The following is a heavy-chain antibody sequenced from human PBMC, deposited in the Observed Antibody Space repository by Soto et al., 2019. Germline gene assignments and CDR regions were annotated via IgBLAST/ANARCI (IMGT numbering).Heavy chain of an antibody. J-gene: IGHJ6*02. D-gene: IGHD4-17*01. V-gene: IGHV1-69*12. CDR3: ARDRPRENYGGNYYYDMDV. Sequence: QVQLVQSGAEVKKPGSSVKVSCKASGGTFSTYAISWVRQAPGQGLEWMGGIIPIFGTADYAQKFQGRVTITADXSXXXAXLELSSLRSEDTAVYYCARDRPRENYGGNYYYDMDVWGQGTTVTVSS. CDR2: IIPIFGTA. CDR1: GGTFSTYA.